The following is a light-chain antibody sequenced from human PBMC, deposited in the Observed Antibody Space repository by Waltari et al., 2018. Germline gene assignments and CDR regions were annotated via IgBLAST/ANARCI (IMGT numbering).Light chain of an antibody. CDR2: DAS. V-gene: IGKV3-11*01. CDR1: QNVRSN. J-gene: IGKJ1*01. CDR3: QQRDEWPLT. Sequence: EIVLTQSPATLSLSPGERATLSCRASQNVRSNLAWYQQKPGQAPRLLIYDASTRATDIPPRFSGGGSGPDFTLTISSLEPEDFAVYYCQQRDEWPLTFGQGTTVEIK.